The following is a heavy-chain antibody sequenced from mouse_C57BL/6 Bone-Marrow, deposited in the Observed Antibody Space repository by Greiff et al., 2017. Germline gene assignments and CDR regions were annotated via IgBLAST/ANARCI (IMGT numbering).Heavy chain of an antibody. CDR1: GFTFSDYG. CDR2: ISSGSSTI. V-gene: IGHV5-17*01. CDR3: ARRRYGYSWYFDV. Sequence: DVMLVESGGGLVKPGGSLKLSCAASGFTFSDYGMHWVRQAPEKGLEWVAYISSGSSTIYYADKVKGRFTISRDNAKNTLFLQMTSLRSEDTAMYYCARRRYGYSWYFDVWGTGTTVTVSS. D-gene: IGHD2-2*01. J-gene: IGHJ1*03.